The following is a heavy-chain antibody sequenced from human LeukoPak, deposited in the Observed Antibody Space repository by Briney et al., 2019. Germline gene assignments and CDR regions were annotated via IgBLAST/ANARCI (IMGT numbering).Heavy chain of an antibody. Sequence: SVKVSCKASGGTFSSYAISWVRQAPGQGLEWXGGIIPIFGTANYAQKFQGRVTITADESTSTAYMELSSLRSEDTAVYYCARETLPTYYDILTIDEWGQGTLVTVSS. CDR1: GGTFSSYA. D-gene: IGHD3-9*01. J-gene: IGHJ4*02. CDR2: IIPIFGTA. V-gene: IGHV1-69*13. CDR3: ARETLPTYYDILTIDE.